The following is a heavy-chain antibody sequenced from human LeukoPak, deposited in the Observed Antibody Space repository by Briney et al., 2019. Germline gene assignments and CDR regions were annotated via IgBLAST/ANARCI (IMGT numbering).Heavy chain of an antibody. D-gene: IGHD6-6*01. Sequence: SQTLSLTCAISGDSVSSNSAAWNWIRQSPSRGLEWLGRTYYRSRWYSDYGVSVKSRITINPDTSKNQFSLQLSSVTPEDTAVHFCARGSSIGGHYYGLDVWGQGTTVTVSS. J-gene: IGHJ6*02. V-gene: IGHV6-1*01. CDR2: TYYRSRWYS. CDR1: GDSVSSNSAA. CDR3: ARGSSIGGHYYGLDV.